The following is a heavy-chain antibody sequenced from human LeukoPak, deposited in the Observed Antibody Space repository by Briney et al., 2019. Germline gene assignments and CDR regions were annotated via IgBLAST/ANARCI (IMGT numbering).Heavy chain of an antibody. CDR3: ARDMRGGFDY. CDR1: GFTFSSYS. V-gene: IGHV3-21*01. J-gene: IGHJ4*02. Sequence: GGSLRLSCAASGFTFSSYSMSWVRQAPGKGLEWVSSISSSSSYIYYADSVKGRFTISRDNAKNSLYLQMNSLRAEDTAVYYCARDMRGGFDYWGQGTLVTVSS. CDR2: ISSSSSYI. D-gene: IGHD2-2*01.